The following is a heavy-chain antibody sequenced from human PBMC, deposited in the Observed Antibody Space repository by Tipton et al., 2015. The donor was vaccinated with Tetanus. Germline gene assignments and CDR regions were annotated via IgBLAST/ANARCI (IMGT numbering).Heavy chain of an antibody. CDR1: GFTFTSYG. CDR3: ARGFDVPHYMDV. CDR2: TSYDGSNK. V-gene: IGHV3-30*03. Sequence: SLRLSCAASGFTFTSYGVHWVRQAPGKGLEWVAVTSYDGSNKGYADYVKGRFTVSRDNSKNTLYLQMNSLRPEDTAVYYCARGFDVPHYMDVWGKGTTVTVS. D-gene: IGHD3-16*01. J-gene: IGHJ6*03.